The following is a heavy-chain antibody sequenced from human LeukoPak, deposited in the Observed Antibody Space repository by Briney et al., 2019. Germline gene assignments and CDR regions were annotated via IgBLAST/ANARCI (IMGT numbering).Heavy chain of an antibody. CDR3: TTDPIYDFWSGYYYFDY. V-gene: IGHV3-15*01. Sequence: GGSLRLSCAASGFTFSNAWMSWVRQAPGKGREWVGRIKSKTDGGTTDYAAPVKGRFTISRDDSKNTLYLQMNSLKTEDTAVYYCTTDPIYDFWSGYYYFDYWGQGTLVTVSS. CDR2: IKSKTDGGTT. CDR1: GFTFSNAW. J-gene: IGHJ4*02. D-gene: IGHD3-3*01.